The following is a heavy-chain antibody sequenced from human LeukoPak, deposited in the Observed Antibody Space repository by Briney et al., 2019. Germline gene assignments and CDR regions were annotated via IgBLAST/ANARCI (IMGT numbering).Heavy chain of an antibody. CDR2: IYYTGST. D-gene: IGHD1-1*01. V-gene: IGHV4-61*03. Sequence: PSETLSLTCTVSGGSISSSSYYWSWIRQPPGKGLEWIGYIYYTGSTNYNPSLKSRVTISVDTSNNHFSLKLSSVTAADTAVYYCARVENWRSAFDIWGQGTMVTVS. CDR3: ARVENWRSAFDI. J-gene: IGHJ3*02. CDR1: GGSISSSSYY.